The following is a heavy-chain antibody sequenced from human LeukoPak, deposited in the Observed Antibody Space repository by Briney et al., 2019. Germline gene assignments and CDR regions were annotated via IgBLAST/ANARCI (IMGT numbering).Heavy chain of an antibody. CDR1: GFDFNNYV. Sequence: GGSLRLSCAASGFDFNNYVMHWVRQAPGKGLEWVAVISYDGSNIYYSDSVKGRFTISRDNSKNTLYLQMNSLRAEDTAVYYCAKDQDYWGQGTLVTVSS. CDR2: ISYDGSNI. J-gene: IGHJ4*02. V-gene: IGHV3-30*04. CDR3: AKDQDY.